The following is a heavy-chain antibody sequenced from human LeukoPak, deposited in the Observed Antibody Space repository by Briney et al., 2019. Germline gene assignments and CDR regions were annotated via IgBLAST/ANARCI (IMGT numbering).Heavy chain of an antibody. CDR3: AKDLLSGWDERYMDV. Sequence: PGGSLRLSCAASGFTFSSYEMNWVRQAPGKGLEWVSYISSSGSTIYYADSVKGRFTISRDNSKNTLYLQMNSLRAEDTAVYYCAKDLLSGWDERYMDVWGKGTTVTISS. V-gene: IGHV3-48*03. D-gene: IGHD6-19*01. CDR2: ISSSGSTI. J-gene: IGHJ6*03. CDR1: GFTFSSYE.